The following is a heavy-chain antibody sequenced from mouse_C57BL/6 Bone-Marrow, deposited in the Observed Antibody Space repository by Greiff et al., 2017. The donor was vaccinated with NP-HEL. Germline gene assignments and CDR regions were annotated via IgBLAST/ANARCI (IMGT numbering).Heavy chain of an antibody. CDR3: AREEDYYGSSYGFAY. V-gene: IGHV1-61*01. D-gene: IGHD1-1*01. CDR2: IYPSDSET. J-gene: IGHJ3*01. Sequence: VKLQQPGAELVRPGSSVKLSCKASGYTFTSYWMDWVKQRPGQGLEWIGNIYPSDSETHYNQKFKDKATLTVDKSSSTAYMQLSSLTSEDSAVYYCAREEDYYGSSYGFAYWGQGTLVTVSA. CDR1: GYTFTSYW.